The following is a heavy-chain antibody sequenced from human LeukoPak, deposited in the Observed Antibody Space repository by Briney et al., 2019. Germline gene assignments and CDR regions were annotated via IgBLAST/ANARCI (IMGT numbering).Heavy chain of an antibody. J-gene: IGHJ4*02. V-gene: IGHV3-33*06. CDR2: IWYDGSNK. Sequence: GRSLRLSCAASGFTFSSYGMHWVRQAPGKGLEWVAVIWYDGSNKYYADSVKGRFTISRDNSKNTLYLQMNSLRAEDTAVYYCAKDGGLDYDFWSGYHRTAYYFDYRGQGTLVTVSS. CDR1: GFTFSSYG. CDR3: AKDGGLDYDFWSGYHRTAYYFDY. D-gene: IGHD3-3*01.